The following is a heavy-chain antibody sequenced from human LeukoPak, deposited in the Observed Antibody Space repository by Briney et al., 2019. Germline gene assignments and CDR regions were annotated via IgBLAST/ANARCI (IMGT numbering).Heavy chain of an antibody. V-gene: IGHV4-34*01. Sequence: SETLSLTCAVYGGSFSGFYWSWIRQPPGKGLEWIGSIYYSGSTYYNPSLKSRVTISVDTSKNQFSLKLSSVTAADTAVYYCARCGSYYSVMDYWGQGTLVTVSS. CDR1: GGSFSGFY. J-gene: IGHJ4*02. D-gene: IGHD1-26*01. CDR2: IYYSGST. CDR3: ARCGSYYSVMDY.